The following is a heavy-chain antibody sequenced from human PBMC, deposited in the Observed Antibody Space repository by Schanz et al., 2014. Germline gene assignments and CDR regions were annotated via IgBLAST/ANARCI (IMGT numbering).Heavy chain of an antibody. CDR2: ISYSGVT. CDR3: ARDRGHGDLPGDI. D-gene: IGHD4-17*01. J-gene: IGHJ3*02. CDR1: GDSISSGGYY. Sequence: QVQLQESGPGLVKPSQTLSLTCTVSGDSISSGGYYWSWIRQHPGKGLEWIGYISYSGVTYYNPSLKSRVTISMHTSKNQFSLKLSSVTAADTAVYYCARDRGHGDLPGDIWGQGTMVTDSS. V-gene: IGHV4-31*03.